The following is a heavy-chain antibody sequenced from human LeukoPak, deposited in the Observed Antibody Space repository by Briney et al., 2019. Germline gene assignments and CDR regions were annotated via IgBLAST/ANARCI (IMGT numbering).Heavy chain of an antibody. D-gene: IGHD3-3*01. Sequence: ASVKVSCKASGYTFTGYYMHWVRQAPGQGLEWMGWINPNSGGTNYAQKFQGRVTMTRDTSISTVYMELNSLTSEDTAVYFCARASSSAHYTGAFDIWGQGTMLTVSS. V-gene: IGHV1-2*02. J-gene: IGHJ3*02. CDR2: INPNSGGT. CDR3: ARASSSAHYTGAFDI. CDR1: GYTFTGYY.